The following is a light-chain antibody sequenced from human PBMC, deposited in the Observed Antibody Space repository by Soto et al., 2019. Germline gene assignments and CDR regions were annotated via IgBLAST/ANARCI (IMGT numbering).Light chain of an antibody. CDR2: DAY. V-gene: IGKV3-11*01. J-gene: IGKJ4*01. CDR1: QSVGSY. CDR3: QQYYSTPLT. Sequence: EIVLTQSPATLSLSPGERATLSCRASQSVGSYLAWYHQKPGQAPRLLIYDAYSRATGIPARFSGSGSGTDFTLTISSLEPEDVAVYYCQQYYSTPLTFGGGTKVEIK.